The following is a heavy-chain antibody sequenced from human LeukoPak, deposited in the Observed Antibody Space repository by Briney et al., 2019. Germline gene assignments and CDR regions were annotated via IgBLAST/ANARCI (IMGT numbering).Heavy chain of an antibody. V-gene: IGHV1-46*01. CDR2: INPSGGST. CDR3: ARDRGGMITFGGVIPKYYFDY. Sequence: ASVKVSCKASGYTFTRYGISWVRQAPGQGLEWVGIINPSGGSTSYAQKFQGRVTMTRDTSTSTVYTELSSLRSEDTAAYYCARDRGGMITFGGVIPKYYFDYWGQGTLVTVSS. CDR1: GYTFTRYG. J-gene: IGHJ4*02. D-gene: IGHD3-16*02.